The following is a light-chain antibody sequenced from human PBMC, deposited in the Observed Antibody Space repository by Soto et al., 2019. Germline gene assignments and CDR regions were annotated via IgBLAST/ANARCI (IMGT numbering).Light chain of an antibody. CDR1: SSDVGGYNY. J-gene: IGLJ1*01. V-gene: IGLV2-8*01. Sequence: QSVLTQPPSASGSPGQSVTISCTGTSSDVGGYNYVSWSQQHPGKAPKLIIHEVNQRPSGVPDRFSGSKSGNTASLTVSGLQAEDEGTYYCSSYGGYNNVVFGTGTKVTVL. CDR3: SSYGGYNNVV. CDR2: EVN.